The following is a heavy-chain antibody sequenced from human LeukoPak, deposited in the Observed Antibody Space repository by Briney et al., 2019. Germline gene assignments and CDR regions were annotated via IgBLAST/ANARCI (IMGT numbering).Heavy chain of an antibody. Sequence: SETLSLTCTVSGGSISSSSYYWGWIRQPPGKGLEWIGSIYYSGSTHYNPSLKSRVTISVDTSKNQISLKLSSVTAADTAVYYCVRHLSGIVQPFFDYWGQGTLVTVSS. CDR3: VRHLSGIVQPFFDY. V-gene: IGHV4-39*01. CDR2: IYYSGST. J-gene: IGHJ4*02. CDR1: GGSISSSSYY. D-gene: IGHD1-26*01.